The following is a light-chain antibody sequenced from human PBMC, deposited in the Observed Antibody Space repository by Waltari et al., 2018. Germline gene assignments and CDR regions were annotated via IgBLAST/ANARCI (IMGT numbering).Light chain of an antibody. CDR1: QSISPN. V-gene: IGKV3-15*01. CDR2: GAS. Sequence: IVMTQSPATLSVSPGERATPSCRASQSISPNLAWFQRKPGQAPRLLIYGASTRATGVPARFSGSGSGTYFTLTISSLQSEDFAVYYCQQYDNWPPWTFGQGTKVEI. CDR3: QQYDNWPPWT. J-gene: IGKJ1*01.